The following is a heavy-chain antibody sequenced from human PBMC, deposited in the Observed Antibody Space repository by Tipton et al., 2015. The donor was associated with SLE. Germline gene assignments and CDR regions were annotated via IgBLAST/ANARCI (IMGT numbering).Heavy chain of an antibody. V-gene: IGHV3-43*01. CDR2: ISWDGGST. J-gene: IGHJ2*01. Sequence: SLRLSCAASGFTFDDYTMHWVRQAPGKGLEWVSLISWDGGSTYYADSVKGRFTISRDNSKNSLYLQMNSLRTEDTALYYCAKDRGRLMTEYFDLWGRGTLVTVSS. CDR3: AKDRGRLMTEYFDL. CDR1: GFTFDDYT.